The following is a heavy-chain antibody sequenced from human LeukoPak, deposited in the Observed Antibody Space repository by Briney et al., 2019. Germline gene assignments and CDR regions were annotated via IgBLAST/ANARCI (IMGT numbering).Heavy chain of an antibody. J-gene: IGHJ4*02. CDR3: ARASSSTPGNFDY. CDR2: IYYSGST. V-gene: IGHV4-59*01. D-gene: IGHD2/OR15-2a*01. CDR1: GGSISYY. Sequence: SETLSLTCTASGGSISYYWSWIRQPPGKGPEWIGYIYYSGSTNYNPSLKSRVSISVDTSKNQFSLKLSSVTAADTAVYFCARASSSTPGNFDYWGQGTLVTVSS.